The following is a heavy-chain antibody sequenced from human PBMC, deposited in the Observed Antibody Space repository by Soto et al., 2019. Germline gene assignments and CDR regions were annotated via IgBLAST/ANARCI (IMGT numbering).Heavy chain of an antibody. V-gene: IGHV3-30*18. Sequence: HPGGSLRLSCAASGFTFSSYGMHWVRQAPGKGLGWVAVISYDGSNKYYADSVKGRFTISRGNSKNTLYLQMNSLRAEDTAVYYCAKGIDMTTVTNYGMDVWGQGTTVTVS. D-gene: IGHD4-17*01. J-gene: IGHJ6*02. CDR3: AKGIDMTTVTNYGMDV. CDR2: ISYDGSNK. CDR1: GFTFSSYG.